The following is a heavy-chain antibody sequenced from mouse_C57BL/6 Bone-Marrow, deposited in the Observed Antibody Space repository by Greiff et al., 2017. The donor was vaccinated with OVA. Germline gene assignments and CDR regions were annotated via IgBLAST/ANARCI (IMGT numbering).Heavy chain of an antibody. J-gene: IGHJ3*01. CDR2: ISYDGSN. D-gene: IGHD2-4*01. Sequence: ESGPGLVKPSQSLSLTCSVTGYSITSGYYWNWIRQFPGNKLEWMGYISYDGSNNYNPSLKNRISITRDTSKNQFFLKLNSVTTEDTATYYCARRDYDPWFAYWGQGTLVTVSA. CDR3: ARRDYDPWFAY. V-gene: IGHV3-6*01. CDR1: GYSITSGYY.